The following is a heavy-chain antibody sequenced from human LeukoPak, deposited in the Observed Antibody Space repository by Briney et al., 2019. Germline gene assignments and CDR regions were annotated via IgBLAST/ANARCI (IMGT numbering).Heavy chain of an antibody. V-gene: IGHV3-7*01. CDR3: ARGQGADYDILTGEYYFDY. J-gene: IGHJ4*02. CDR2: IKQDGSEK. CDR1: GFTFSSYG. Sequence: PGGTLRLSCAASGFTFSSYGMSWVRQAPGKGLEWVASIKQDGSEKYYVDSVKGRFTISRDNAKNSLYLQMNSLRAEDTAVYYCARGQGADYDILTGEYYFDYWGQGTLVTVSS. D-gene: IGHD3-9*01.